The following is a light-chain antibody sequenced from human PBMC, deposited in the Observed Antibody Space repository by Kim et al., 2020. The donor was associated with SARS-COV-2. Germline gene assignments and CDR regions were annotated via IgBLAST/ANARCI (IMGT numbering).Light chain of an antibody. CDR3: GADHGSGSNFVV. CDR2: VGTGGIVG. V-gene: IGLV9-49*01. Sequence: LTCTLSSGYSNYKVDWYQQRPGKGPRFVMRVGTGGIVGSKGDGIPDRFSVLGSGLNRYLTIKNIQGEDESDYHCGADHGSGSNFVVFGGGTQLTVL. CDR1: SGYSNYK. J-gene: IGLJ2*01.